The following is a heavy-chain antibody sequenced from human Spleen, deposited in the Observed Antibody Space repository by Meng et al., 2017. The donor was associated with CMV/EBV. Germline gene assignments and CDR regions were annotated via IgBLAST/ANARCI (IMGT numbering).Heavy chain of an antibody. J-gene: IGHJ5*02. CDR2: IYSGGST. CDR3: ARGGYSGYDYTNWFDP. D-gene: IGHD5-12*01. CDR1: GFTFSSNS. V-gene: IGHV3-66*02. Sequence: GGSLRLSCAASGFTFSSNSMNWVRQAPGKGLEWVSVIYSGGSTYYADSVKGRFTISRDNSKNTLYLQMNSLRAEDTAVYYCARGGYSGYDYTNWFDPWGQGTLVTVSS.